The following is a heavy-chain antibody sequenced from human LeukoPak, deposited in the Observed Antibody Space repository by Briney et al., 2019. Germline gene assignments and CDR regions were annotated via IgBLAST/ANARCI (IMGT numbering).Heavy chain of an antibody. CDR2: IIPILGIA. CDR1: GGTFSSYA. CDR3: ARGRGTYYYDSSGYYYFGHFDY. J-gene: IGHJ4*02. Sequence: ASVKVSCKASGGTFSSYAISWVRQAPGQGLEWMGRIIPILGIANYAQKFQGRVTITADKSTSTAYMELSGLRSEDTAVYYCARGRGTYYYDSSGYYYFGHFDYWGQGTLVTVSS. D-gene: IGHD3-22*01. V-gene: IGHV1-69*04.